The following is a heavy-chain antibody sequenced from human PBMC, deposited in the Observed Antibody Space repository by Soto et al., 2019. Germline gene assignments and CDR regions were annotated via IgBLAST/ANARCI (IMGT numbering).Heavy chain of an antibody. J-gene: IGHJ3*02. Sequence: GGSLRLSCAASGFTFSSYGMHWVRQAPGKGLEWVALIWVDGSDKYYADSVKGRFTISRDNSKNTLYLQMNSLRADDTAVYYCARLYCSSTSCYSVGAFDIWGQGTMVTVSS. CDR1: GFTFSSYG. D-gene: IGHD2-2*01. CDR3: ARLYCSSTSCYSVGAFDI. CDR2: IWVDGSDK. V-gene: IGHV3-33*01.